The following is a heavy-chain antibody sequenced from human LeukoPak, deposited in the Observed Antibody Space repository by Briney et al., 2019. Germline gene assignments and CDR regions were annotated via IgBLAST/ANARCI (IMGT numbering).Heavy chain of an antibody. CDR3: SKATPPRDGSNPDY. V-gene: IGHV3-30*18. D-gene: IGHD5-24*01. J-gene: IGHJ4*02. CDR1: GFTFSSYG. Sequence: GGSLRLSWAASGFTFSSYGMHWVRQAPGKGLEWVAVISYDGRNKYYADSVKGRFTISRDNSKNTLYLQMNSLRAEDTALYYCSKATPPRDGSNPDYWGQGTLVTVSS. CDR2: ISYDGRNK.